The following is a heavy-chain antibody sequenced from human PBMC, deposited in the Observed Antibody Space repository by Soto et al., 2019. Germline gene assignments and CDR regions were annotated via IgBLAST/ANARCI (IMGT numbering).Heavy chain of an antibody. J-gene: IGHJ5*02. V-gene: IGHV3-23*01. Sequence: GGSLRLSCAASGFTSAYHAMNWVRQAPGKGLEWVSTISSNGENTHYADSVKGRFIISSDNSSNTVDLQMNSLRVEDTAVYYFVSLVSALVDPCGQGTLDTISS. CDR2: ISSNGENT. CDR3: VSLVSALVDP. CDR1: GFTSAYHA. D-gene: IGHD2-15*01.